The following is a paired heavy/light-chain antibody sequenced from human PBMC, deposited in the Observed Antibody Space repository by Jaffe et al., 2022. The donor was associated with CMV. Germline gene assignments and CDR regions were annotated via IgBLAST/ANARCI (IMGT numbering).Heavy chain of an antibody. CDR2: ISSNGGNT. Sequence: EVQLVESGGGLVQPGGSLRLSCSASEFTFSIYAMHWVRQAPGKGLEYVSGISSNGGNTYYADSVKGRFTISRDNSKNTMYLQMSSLRGDDTAVYYCVKDRWAMVTFGGYFDSWGQGTLVTVSS. J-gene: IGHJ4*02. D-gene: IGHD5-18*01. CDR1: EFTFSIYA. CDR3: VKDRWAMVTFGGYFDS. V-gene: IGHV3-64D*06.
Light chain of an antibody. CDR1: STDVGAYNY. CDR3: CSYAGSYSFQVA. CDR2: DVS. Sequence: QSALTQPRSVSGSPGQSVTLSCAGTSTDVGAYNYVSWYQQHPGKAPQLIIYDVSKRPSGVPDRFSGFKSGNTASLIISGLRTEDEADYYCCSYAGSYSFQVAFGGGTKLTVL. V-gene: IGLV2-11*01. J-gene: IGLJ2*01.